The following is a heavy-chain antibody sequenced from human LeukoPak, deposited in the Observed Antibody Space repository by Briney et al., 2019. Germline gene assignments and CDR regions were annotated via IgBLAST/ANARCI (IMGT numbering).Heavy chain of an antibody. J-gene: IGHJ4*02. CDR3: ARVLATRRIDY. D-gene: IGHD5-12*01. CDR2: IIPILGIA. Sequence: GASVKVSCKASGYTFTSYGISWVRQAPGQGLEWMGRIIPILGIANYAQKFQGRVTITADKSTSTAYMELSSLRSEDTAVYYCARVLATRRIDYWGQGTLVTVSS. CDR1: GYTFTSYG. V-gene: IGHV1-69*04.